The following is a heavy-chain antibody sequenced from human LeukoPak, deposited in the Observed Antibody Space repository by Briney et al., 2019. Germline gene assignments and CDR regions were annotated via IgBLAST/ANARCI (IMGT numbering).Heavy chain of an antibody. Sequence: ASVKVSCKVSGYTLTELSMHWVRQAPGQGLEWMGWISAYNGNTNYAQKLQGRVTMTTDTSTSTAYMELRSLRSDDTAVYYCAREPSDGGNSRWGQGTLVTVSS. CDR1: GYTLTELS. D-gene: IGHD4-23*01. V-gene: IGHV1-18*01. J-gene: IGHJ4*02. CDR2: ISAYNGNT. CDR3: AREPSDGGNSR.